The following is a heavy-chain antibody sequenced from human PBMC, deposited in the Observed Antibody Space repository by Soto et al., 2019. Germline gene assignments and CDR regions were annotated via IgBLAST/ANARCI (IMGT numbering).Heavy chain of an antibody. D-gene: IGHD3-16*02. CDR1: GFSFSNYA. V-gene: IGHV3-30-3*01. Sequence: QVQLVESGGGVVQPGRSLRLSCVASGFSFSNYAMHWVRQAPGKGLEWVAVISYDGSNKYYADSVKGRFTISRDNSKNTLYPQMNNRRTEDTAVYYCATVRGYRQDFDAFDIWGQGTMVTVSS. CDR2: ISYDGSNK. CDR3: ATVRGYRQDFDAFDI. J-gene: IGHJ3*02.